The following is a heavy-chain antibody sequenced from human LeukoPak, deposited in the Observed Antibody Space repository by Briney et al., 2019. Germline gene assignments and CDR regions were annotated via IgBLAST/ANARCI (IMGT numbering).Heavy chain of an antibody. J-gene: IGHJ6*03. V-gene: IGHV2-5*01. CDR3: AHQAYYDFWSGYYYYYYMDV. CDR2: IYWNDDK. D-gene: IGHD3-3*01. CDR1: GFSLSTSGVG. Sequence: EPGPTLVNPTQTLTLTCTFSGFSLSTSGVGVGWIRQPPGKALEWLALIYWNDDKRYSPSLKSRLTITKDTSKNQVVLTMTNMDPVDTATYYCAHQAYYDFWSGYYYYYYMDVWGKGTTVTVFS.